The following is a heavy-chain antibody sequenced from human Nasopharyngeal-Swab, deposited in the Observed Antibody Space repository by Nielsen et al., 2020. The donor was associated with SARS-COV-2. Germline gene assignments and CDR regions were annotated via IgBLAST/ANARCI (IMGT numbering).Heavy chain of an antibody. J-gene: IGHJ5*02. CDR2: ISAYTGNT. CDR1: GYTFTSYG. CDR3: ARRGYSYGNNWFDP. D-gene: IGHD5-18*01. Sequence: ASVPDSCKASGYTFTSYGIRWVRQPPGQGLECMGWISAYTGNTNYAQKLQGRVTMTTDTSTSTAYMELRSLRSDDTAVYYCARRGYSYGNNWFDPWGQGTLVTVSS. V-gene: IGHV1-18*04.